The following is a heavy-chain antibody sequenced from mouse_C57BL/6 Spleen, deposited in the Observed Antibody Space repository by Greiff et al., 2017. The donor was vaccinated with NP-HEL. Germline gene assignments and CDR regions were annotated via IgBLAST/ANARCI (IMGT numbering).Heavy chain of an antibody. CDR1: GFTFSDYY. J-gene: IGHJ4*01. Sequence: EVNLVESEGGLVQPGSSMKLSCTASGFTFSDYYMAWVRQVPEKGLEWVANINYDGSSTYYLDSLKSRFIISRDNAKNILYLQMSSLKSEDTATYYCARGEYSNYAMDYWGQGTSVTVSS. D-gene: IGHD2-5*01. CDR3: ARGEYSNYAMDY. V-gene: IGHV5-16*01. CDR2: INYDGSST.